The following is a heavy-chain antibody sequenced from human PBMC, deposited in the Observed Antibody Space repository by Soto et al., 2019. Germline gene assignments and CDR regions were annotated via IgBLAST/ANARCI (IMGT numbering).Heavy chain of an antibody. CDR2: IYYSGST. CDR3: AREWGDSSGFYRYNDY. Sequence: SETLSLTCVVSGGSLSSYYWSWIRQPPGKGLEWIGYIYYSGSTNYNPSLKSRFTISRDNAKNSLYLQMNSLRAEDTAVFYCAREWGDSSGFYRYNDYWGRGTLVTVSS. V-gene: IGHV4-59*12. CDR1: GGSLSSYY. J-gene: IGHJ4*02. D-gene: IGHD3-22*01.